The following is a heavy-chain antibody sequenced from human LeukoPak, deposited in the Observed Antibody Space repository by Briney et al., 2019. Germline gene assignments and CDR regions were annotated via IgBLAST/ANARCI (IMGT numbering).Heavy chain of an antibody. J-gene: IGHJ3*02. D-gene: IGHD4-17*01. CDR2: ISTYNGNT. V-gene: IGHV1-18*01. Sequence: GASVKVSCKASGYAFIDFAISWVRQAPGQGLEWMGWISTYNGNTNYAQKLQDRVTISTDTSTSTVYMELRSLRSDDTAVYYCAATGDDAFDIWGQGTMVAVSS. CDR1: GYAFIDFA. CDR3: AATGDDAFDI.